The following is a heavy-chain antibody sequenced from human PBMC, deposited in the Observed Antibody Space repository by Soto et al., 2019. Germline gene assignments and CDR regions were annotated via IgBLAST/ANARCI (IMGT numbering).Heavy chain of an antibody. J-gene: IGHJ4*02. V-gene: IGHV4-39*01. CDR2: ISYSGRT. CDR3: ARRRASDYGGNHHPYYFDR. Sequence: RQSPRRGLELIGSISYSGRTYDNPSLQSRVTISIDASKNQFSLKLTSVTTADTAVYYCARRRASDYGGNHHPYYFDRWGQGALVTVSS. D-gene: IGHD4-17*01.